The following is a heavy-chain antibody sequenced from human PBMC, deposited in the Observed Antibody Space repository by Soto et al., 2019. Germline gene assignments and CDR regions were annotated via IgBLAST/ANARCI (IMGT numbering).Heavy chain of an antibody. CDR3: ARALDTANYYYYYGMDV. CDR2: ISSSGSTI. V-gene: IGHV3-48*03. Sequence: PGGSLRLSCAASGFTFSSYEMNWVRQAPGKGLEWVSYISSSGSTIYYADSVKGRFTISRDNAKNSPYLQMNSLRAEDTAVYYCARALDTANYYYYYGMDVWGQGTTVT. J-gene: IGHJ6*02. D-gene: IGHD5-18*01. CDR1: GFTFSSYE.